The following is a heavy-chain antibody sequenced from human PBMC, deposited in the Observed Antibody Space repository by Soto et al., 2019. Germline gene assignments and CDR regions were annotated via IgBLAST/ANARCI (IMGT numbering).Heavy chain of an antibody. CDR1: GFTFTNAW. Sequence: GGSLRLSCTASGFTFTNAWMSWVRQAPGKGLEWVGRIKSRIDGATTEYAASVNGRFTISRDDSRNTLFLDMNNLKTEDTAVYYCATDLPPGSYFYDHNGYLRFNYWGQGTRVTVSS. CDR2: IKSRIDGATT. D-gene: IGHD3-22*01. V-gene: IGHV3-15*01. J-gene: IGHJ1*01. CDR3: ATDLPPGSYFYDHNGYLRFNY.